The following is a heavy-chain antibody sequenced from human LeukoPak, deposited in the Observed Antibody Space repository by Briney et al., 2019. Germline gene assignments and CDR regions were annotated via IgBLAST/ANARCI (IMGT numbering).Heavy chain of an antibody. Sequence: GGSLRLSCAASGFTFSSYWMSWIRQAPGKGLEWLANIKQDGSEKYYVDSVKGRFTISRDNAKNSLYLQLSSLRVEDTALYYCARFAYCSSPSCYSPTLNYYYYYVDVWGKGTTVTVSS. CDR2: IKQDGSEK. V-gene: IGHV3-7*01. J-gene: IGHJ6*03. CDR3: ARFAYCSSPSCYSPTLNYYYYYVDV. CDR1: GFTFSSYW. D-gene: IGHD2-2*01.